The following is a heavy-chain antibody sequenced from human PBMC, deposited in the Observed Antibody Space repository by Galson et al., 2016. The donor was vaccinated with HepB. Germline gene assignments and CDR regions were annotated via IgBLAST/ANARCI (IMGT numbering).Heavy chain of an antibody. V-gene: IGHV4-4*02. CDR2: IYHSGST. CDR1: GGSISSSDW. J-gene: IGHJ6*02. Sequence: SETLSLTCAVSGGSISSSDWWSWVRQPPGKGLEWIGEIYHSGSTNYNPSLKSRVTISVDKSKNQFSLKLSSVTAADTAVYYCAREGRQFSYGEYYYYGMDIWGQGTTATVSS. D-gene: IGHD5-18*01. CDR3: AREGRQFSYGEYYYYGMDI.